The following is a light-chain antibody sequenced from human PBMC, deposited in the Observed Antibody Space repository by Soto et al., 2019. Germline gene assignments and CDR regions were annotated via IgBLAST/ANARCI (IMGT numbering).Light chain of an antibody. V-gene: IGKV3-11*01. Sequence: EIVLTQSPATLSLSPGERATLSCRASQSVSSYLAWYQQKPGQAPRLLIYDASNRATGVPARFSGSGSGTDFTLTISSLEPEDFAVYYSQQRSNWPLTFGGGTNVEIK. CDR1: QSVSSY. CDR3: QQRSNWPLT. CDR2: DAS. J-gene: IGKJ4*01.